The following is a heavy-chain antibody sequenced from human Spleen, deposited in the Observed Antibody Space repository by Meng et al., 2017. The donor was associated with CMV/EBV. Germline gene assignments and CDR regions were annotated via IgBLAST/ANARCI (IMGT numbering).Heavy chain of an antibody. CDR3: ARETAGDFFDY. CDR2: INPNSGGT. V-gene: IGHV1-2*02. J-gene: IGHJ4*02. CDR1: GYTFTASF. Sequence: ASVKVSCKGSGYTFTASFMHWVRQAPGQGLEWMGWINPNSGGTYFPQKFQGRLTMTRDMSISTASMELSRLTSDDTAVYYCARETAGDFFDYWGQGTTVTVSS. D-gene: IGHD2-21*02.